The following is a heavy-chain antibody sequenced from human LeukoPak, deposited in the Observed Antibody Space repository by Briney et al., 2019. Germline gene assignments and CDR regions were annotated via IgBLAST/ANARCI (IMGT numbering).Heavy chain of an antibody. J-gene: IGHJ4*02. CDR2: IWSDGSNK. CDR3: GRDLRSGYFDY. D-gene: IGHD4-17*01. V-gene: IGHV3-33*01. CDR1: GFTFSDYG. Sequence: GGSLRLSCAACGFTFSDYGIHWVRQAPGKGLEWVAIIWSDGSNKYYADSVKGRFTISRDDSKNTVHLQMNSLRAEDTALYFCGRDLRSGYFDYLGQGTLVTVSS.